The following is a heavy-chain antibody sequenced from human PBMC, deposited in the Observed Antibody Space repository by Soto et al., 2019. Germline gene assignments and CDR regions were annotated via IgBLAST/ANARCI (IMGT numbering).Heavy chain of an antibody. D-gene: IGHD3-16*02. J-gene: IGHJ4*02. Sequence: QVQLVQSGAEEKKPGASVKVSCKASGYTITSYAMHWVRQAPGQRLEWMGWINAGNGNTKYSQKFQGRVTITRDTSASTAYMELSSLRSEDTAVYYCARAVYDYVWGSYRHFDYWGQGTLVTVSS. CDR3: ARAVYDYVWGSYRHFDY. V-gene: IGHV1-3*05. CDR1: GYTITSYA. CDR2: INAGNGNT.